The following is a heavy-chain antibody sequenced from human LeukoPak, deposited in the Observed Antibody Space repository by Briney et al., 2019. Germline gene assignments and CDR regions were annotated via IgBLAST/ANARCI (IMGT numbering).Heavy chain of an antibody. D-gene: IGHD7-27*01. CDR1: GFTFTTYW. J-gene: IGHJ4*02. CDR2: ISSSSSYI. V-gene: IGHV3-21*01. Sequence: GGSLRLSCTTSGFTFTTYWMSWVRQAPGKGLEWVSSISSSSSYIYYADSVKGRFTISRDNAKNSLYLQMNSLRAEDTAVYYCAGPLGWGQGTLVTVSS. CDR3: AGPLG.